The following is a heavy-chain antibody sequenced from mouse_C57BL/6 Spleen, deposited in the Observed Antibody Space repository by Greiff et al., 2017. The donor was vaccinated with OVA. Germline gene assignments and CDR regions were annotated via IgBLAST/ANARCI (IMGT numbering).Heavy chain of an antibody. D-gene: IGHD1-1*01. Sequence: VKLVESGAELVRPGASVTLSCKASGYTFTDYEMHWVKQTPVHGLEWIGAIDPETGGTAYNQKFKGKAILTADKSSSTAYMELRSLTAEDYAVYYCTRPIYDGSRNYFDYWGQGTTLTVSS. CDR3: TRPIYDGSRNYFDY. CDR2: IDPETGGT. V-gene: IGHV1-15*01. CDR1: GYTFTDYE. J-gene: IGHJ2*01.